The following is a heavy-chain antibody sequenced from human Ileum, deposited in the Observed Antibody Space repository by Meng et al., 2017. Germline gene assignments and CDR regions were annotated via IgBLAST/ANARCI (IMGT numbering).Heavy chain of an antibody. V-gene: IGHV4-61*08. Sequence: QVQLWESGPGLVRALETLSLICSVSCGSLSSDGFQWGWVRQPPGKGMEWIGYASTNYNPSLKSRVTISVDTSKRQFSLKLTSVTAADTAVYYCARDHWGSLDYWGQGTLVTVSS. J-gene: IGHJ4*02. CDR2: AST. D-gene: IGHD7-27*01. CDR1: CGSLSSDGFQ. CDR3: ARDHWGSLDY.